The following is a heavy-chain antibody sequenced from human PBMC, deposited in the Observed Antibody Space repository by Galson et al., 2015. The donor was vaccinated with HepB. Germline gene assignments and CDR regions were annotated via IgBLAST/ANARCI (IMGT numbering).Heavy chain of an antibody. CDR3: AREAMGGIAARTFIDY. CDR2: ISYDGSNK. J-gene: IGHJ4*02. CDR1: GFTFSSYA. Sequence: SLRLSCAASGFTFSSYAMHWVRQAPGKGLEWVAVISYDGSNKYYADSVKGRFTISRDNSKNTLCLQMNSLRAEDTAVYYCAREAMGGIAARTFIDYWGQGTLVTVSS. V-gene: IGHV3-30-3*01. D-gene: IGHD6-6*01.